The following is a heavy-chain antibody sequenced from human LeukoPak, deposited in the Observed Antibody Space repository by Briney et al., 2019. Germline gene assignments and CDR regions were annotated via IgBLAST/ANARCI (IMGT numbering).Heavy chain of an antibody. Sequence: ASVKVSCKASGYTFTGYYMHWVRQAPGQGLEWMGRINPNSGGTNYAQKFQGRVTMTRDTSISTAYMELSRLRSDDTAVYYCARMVGQHLVGPAFDIWGQGTMVTVSS. CDR3: ARMVGQHLVGPAFDI. CDR1: GYTFTGYY. D-gene: IGHD6-13*01. CDR2: INPNSGGT. V-gene: IGHV1-2*06. J-gene: IGHJ3*02.